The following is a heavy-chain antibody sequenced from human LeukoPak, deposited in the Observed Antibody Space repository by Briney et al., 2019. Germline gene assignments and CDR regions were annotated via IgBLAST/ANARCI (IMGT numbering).Heavy chain of an antibody. CDR1: GFSFSTYA. CDR3: ARDTSDY. J-gene: IGHJ4*02. D-gene: IGHD3-3*01. V-gene: IGHV3-30-3*01. CDR2: ISYDGSNK. Sequence: GGSLRLSCAASGFSFSTYAMHWVRQAPGKGPEWVAVISYDGSNKYYADSVKGRFTISRDNSKNTLYLQMNSLRAEDTAVYYCARDTSDYWGQGTLVTVSS.